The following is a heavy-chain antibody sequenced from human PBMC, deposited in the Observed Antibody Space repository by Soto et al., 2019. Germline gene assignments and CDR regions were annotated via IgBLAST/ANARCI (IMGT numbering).Heavy chain of an antibody. J-gene: IGHJ4*02. CDR1: GFTFSDHA. CDR2: ISGGGSGA. D-gene: IGHD2-15*01. CDR3: AIDLWWYTH. V-gene: IGHV3-23*01. Sequence: EVQLLKSGGGLVQPGGSLRLSCTASGFTFSDHAMTWVRQAPGKGLAWVSGISGGGSGAYYADSVKGRFTVSRANSKNTLLLQMDSLRAEDTAVYYCAIDLWWYTHWGQGTLVTVSS.